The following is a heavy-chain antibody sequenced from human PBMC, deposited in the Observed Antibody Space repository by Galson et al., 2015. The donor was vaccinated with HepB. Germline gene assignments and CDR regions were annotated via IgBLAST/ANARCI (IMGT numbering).Heavy chain of an antibody. CDR2: ISYDGSNK. CDR1: GFTISSYA. J-gene: IGHJ4*02. Sequence: SLRLSCAASGFTISSYAMHWVRQAPGKGLEWVAVISYDGSNKYYADSVKGRFTISRDNSKNTLYLQMNSLRAEDTAVYYCARDLRDYYFDYWGQGTLVTVSS. V-gene: IGHV3-30*04. CDR3: ARDLRDYYFDY.